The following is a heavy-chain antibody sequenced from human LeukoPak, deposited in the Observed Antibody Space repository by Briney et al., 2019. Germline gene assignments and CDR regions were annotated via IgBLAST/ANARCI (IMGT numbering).Heavy chain of an antibody. Sequence: PSETLSLTCTVSGGSISSGGYYWSWIRQHPGKGLEWIGYIYYSGTTHYNPSLKSRVTISVDTSKNQFSLKLSSVTAADTAVYYCARRGGLRYFDWSDNWFDPWGQGTLVTVSS. D-gene: IGHD3-9*01. CDR2: IYYSGTT. V-gene: IGHV4-31*03. CDR1: GGSISSGGYY. J-gene: IGHJ5*02. CDR3: ARRGGLRYFDWSDNWFDP.